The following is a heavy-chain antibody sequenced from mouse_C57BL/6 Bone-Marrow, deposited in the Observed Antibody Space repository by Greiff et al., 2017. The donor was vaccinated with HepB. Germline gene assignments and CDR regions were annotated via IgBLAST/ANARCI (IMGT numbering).Heavy chain of an antibody. CDR1: GFTFSDYY. Sequence: VQLVESGGGLVQPGGSLKLSCAASGFTFSDYYMYWVRQTPEKRLEWVAYISNGGGSTYYPDTVKGRFTISRDNAKNTLYLQMSRLKSEDTAMYYCASHFAYWGQGTLVTVSA. CDR2: ISNGGGST. CDR3: ASHFAY. V-gene: IGHV5-12*01. J-gene: IGHJ3*01.